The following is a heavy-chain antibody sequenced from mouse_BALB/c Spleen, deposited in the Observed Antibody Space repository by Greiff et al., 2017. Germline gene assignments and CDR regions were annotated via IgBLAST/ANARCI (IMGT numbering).Heavy chain of an antibody. CDR1: GYAFSSSW. V-gene: IGHV1-82*01. J-gene: IGHJ4*01. CDR3: ERTTTATGYAMDY. CDR2: IYPGDGDT. Sequence: VKLMESGPELVKPGASVKISCKASGYAFSSSWMNWVKQRPGQGLEWIGRIYPGDGDTNYNGKFKGKATLTADKSSSTAYMQLSSLTSVDSAVYFCERTTTATGYAMDYWGQGTSVTVSS. D-gene: IGHD1-2*01.